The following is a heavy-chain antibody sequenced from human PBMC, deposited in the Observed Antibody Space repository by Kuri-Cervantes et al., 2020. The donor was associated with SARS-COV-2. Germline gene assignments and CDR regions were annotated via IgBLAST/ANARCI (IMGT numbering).Heavy chain of an antibody. J-gene: IGHJ4*02. CDR2: ISSSGSTI. CDR1: GFTFSDYY. V-gene: IGHV3-11*04. CDR3: ARVDPPLIDSSGLTGIDY. Sequence: GGSLRLSCAASGFTFSDYYMSWIRQAPGKGLEWVSYISSSGSTIYYAGSVKGRFTISRDNAKNSLYLQMNSLRAEDTAVYYCARVDPPLIDSSGLTGIDYWGQGTLVTVSS. D-gene: IGHD6-19*01.